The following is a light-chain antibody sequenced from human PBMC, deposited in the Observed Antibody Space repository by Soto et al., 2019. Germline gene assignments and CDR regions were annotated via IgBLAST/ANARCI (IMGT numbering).Light chain of an antibody. Sequence: QSVLTQPASVSGSPGQSITISCTGTSSDVGSYNLVSWYQQHPGKAPKLMIYEVSKRPSGVSNRFSGSKSGNTASFTFSGLRAKAGADYYCCSYAGSSILFFGTGPKVP. V-gene: IGLV2-23*02. CDR3: CSYAGSSILF. CDR1: SSDVGSYNL. J-gene: IGLJ1*01. CDR2: EVS.